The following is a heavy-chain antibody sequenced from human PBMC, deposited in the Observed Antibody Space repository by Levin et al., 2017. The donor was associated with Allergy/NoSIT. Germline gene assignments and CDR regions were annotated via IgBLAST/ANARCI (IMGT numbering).Heavy chain of an antibody. Sequence: PSETLSLTCAVYGGSFSGYYWSWIRQPPGKGLEWIGEINHSGSTNYNPSLKSRVTISVDTSKNQFSLKLSSVTAADTAVYYCARGGSITMVRSTKRGTGSPANQTRKTHKQGWFDPWGQGTLVTVSS. CDR3: ARGGSITMVRSTKRGTGSPANQTRKTHKQGWFDP. CDR2: INHSGST. CDR1: GGSFSGYY. D-gene: IGHD3-10*01. V-gene: IGHV4-34*01. J-gene: IGHJ5*02.